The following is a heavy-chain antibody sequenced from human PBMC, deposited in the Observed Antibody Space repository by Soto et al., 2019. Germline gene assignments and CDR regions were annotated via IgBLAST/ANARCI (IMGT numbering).Heavy chain of an antibody. D-gene: IGHD3-10*01. V-gene: IGHV4-39*01. Sequence: PSETLSLTCTVSGGSISSSSYYWGWIRQPPGKGLEWIGSIYYSGSTYYNPSLKSRVTISVDTSKNQFSLKLSSVTAADTSVYYCGSQGVNYYYYMDVWGKGTTVTVSS. CDR1: GGSISSSSYY. CDR3: GSQGVNYYYYMDV. J-gene: IGHJ6*03. CDR2: IYYSGST.